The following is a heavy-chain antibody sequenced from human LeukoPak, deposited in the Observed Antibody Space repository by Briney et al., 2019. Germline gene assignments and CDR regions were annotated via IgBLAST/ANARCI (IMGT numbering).Heavy chain of an antibody. Sequence: GGSLRLSCAASGFTFSSYEMNWVRQAPGKGLEWVTYISSSGSTIYYADSVKGRFTISRDNAKNSLYLQMNSLRAEDTAVYYCARVGYSYGYFYYFDYWGQGTLVTVSS. J-gene: IGHJ4*02. D-gene: IGHD5-18*01. V-gene: IGHV3-48*03. CDR3: ARVGYSYGYFYYFDY. CDR1: GFTFSSYE. CDR2: ISSSGSTI.